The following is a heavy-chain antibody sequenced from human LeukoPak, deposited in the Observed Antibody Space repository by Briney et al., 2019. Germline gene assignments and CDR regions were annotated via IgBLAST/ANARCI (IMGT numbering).Heavy chain of an antibody. J-gene: IGHJ4*02. CDR1: GFTFSRYP. V-gene: IGHV3-23*01. CDR2: ISGGSGDST. Sequence: PGGSLRLSCAASGFTFSRYPMSWVRQAPGKGLEWVSAISGGSGDSTHYADSVRGRFTISRDNSKNTLYLQMDSLRAEDTAIYYCAKDGGGWFGILLNLFDYCGQGTLVTVSS. D-gene: IGHD3-10*01. CDR3: AKDGGGWFGILLNLFDY.